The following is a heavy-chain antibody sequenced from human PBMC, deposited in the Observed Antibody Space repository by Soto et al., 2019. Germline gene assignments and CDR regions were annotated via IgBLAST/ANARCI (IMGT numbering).Heavy chain of an antibody. D-gene: IGHD3-22*01. V-gene: IGHV4-31*03. J-gene: IGHJ4*02. CDR3: ARIDPGYYDSSGYYFDY. Sequence: KPSETLSLTCSVSDGSISSGVYYWSWIRQHPGKGLEWIGYIYYSGNTYYNPSLKSRLTISVDTSKNQFSLKLSSVTAADTAVYYCARIDPGYYDSSGYYFDYWGQGTLVTVSS. CDR1: DGSISSGVYY. CDR2: IYYSGNT.